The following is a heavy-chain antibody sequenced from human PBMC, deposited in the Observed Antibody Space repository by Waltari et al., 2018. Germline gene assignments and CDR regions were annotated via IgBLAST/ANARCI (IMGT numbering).Heavy chain of an antibody. CDR1: GGSISSYY. D-gene: IGHD3-3*01. CDR3: ARSPPNYDFWSGYSYYYYYMDV. V-gene: IGHV4-4*09. J-gene: IGHJ6*03. Sequence: QVQLQESGPGLVKPSETLSLTCTVSGGSISSYYWSWIRQPPGKGLEWIGYIYTSGSTHYNPSLKSRVTISVDTSKNQFSLKLSSVTAADTAVYYCARSPPNYDFWSGYSYYYYYMDVWGKGTTVTVSS. CDR2: IYTSGST.